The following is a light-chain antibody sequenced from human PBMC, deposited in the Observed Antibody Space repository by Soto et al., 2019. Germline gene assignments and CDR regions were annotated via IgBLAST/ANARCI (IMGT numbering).Light chain of an antibody. CDR1: SSDVGSYNL. CDR3: CSYAGSGTPYV. CDR2: VVG. Sequence: QSVLTQPASVSGSPGQSINISCTGTSSDVGSYNLVSWYQHHPGKAPKLMIYVVGKRPSGVSSRFSGSKSGNTASLTISGLQAEDEADYYCCSYAGSGTPYVFGTGTKLTVL. V-gene: IGLV2-23*02. J-gene: IGLJ1*01.